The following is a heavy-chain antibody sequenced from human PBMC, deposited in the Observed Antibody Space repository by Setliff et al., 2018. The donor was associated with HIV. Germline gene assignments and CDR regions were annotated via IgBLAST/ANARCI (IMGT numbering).Heavy chain of an antibody. V-gene: IGHV1-69*05. CDR1: GATFSNSV. J-gene: IGHJ4*02. CDR2: SIPLFKTV. CDR3: ASGSGYCRNGDCYIVVHKNPDKYFYDY. D-gene: IGHD2-8*01. Sequence: AASVKVSCKASGATFSNSVLTWVRQAPGQGLEWMGGSIPLFKTVNYAQKFQGRLTISTDELMTTAYMELSSLKSEDTAVYYCASGSGYCRNGDCYIVVHKNPDKYFYDYWGQGTLVTVSS.